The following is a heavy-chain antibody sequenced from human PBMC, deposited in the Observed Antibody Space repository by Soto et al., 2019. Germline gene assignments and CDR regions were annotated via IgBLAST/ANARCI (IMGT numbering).Heavy chain of an antibody. CDR1: GFDFRSYG. J-gene: IGHJ4*02. CDR3: ARESFTY. CDR2: ASYDGSET. V-gene: IGHV3-30*03. Sequence: GGSLRLSCTASGFDFRSYGIHWVRQAPGRGLEWVAAASYDGSETYYADSVKGRFTISRDDSKNTVYLQMNSLRGEDTAVYYCARESFTYWGQGTLVTVSS.